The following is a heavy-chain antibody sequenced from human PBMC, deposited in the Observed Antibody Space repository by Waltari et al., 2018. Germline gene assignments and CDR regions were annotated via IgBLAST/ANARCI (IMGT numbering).Heavy chain of an antibody. J-gene: IGHJ4*02. Sequence: QVQLVESGGGVVQPGGSLRLSCAASGFTFSSYGMFWVRQAPGKGLEWVAFIRYDGSNEYYADSVKGRFTISRDNAKNSLYLQMNSLRAEDTAVYYCARDSTMVQDFDYWGQGTLVTVSS. CDR1: GFTFSSYG. D-gene: IGHD3-10*01. CDR2: IRYDGSNE. CDR3: ARDSTMVQDFDY. V-gene: IGHV3-30*02.